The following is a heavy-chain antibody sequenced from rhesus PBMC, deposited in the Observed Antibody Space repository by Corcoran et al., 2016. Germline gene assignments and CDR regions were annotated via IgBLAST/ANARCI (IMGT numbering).Heavy chain of an antibody. D-gene: IGHD3-16*01. V-gene: IGHV4-165*02. CDR2: IGGSRVST. CDR1: GGSIRGYY. J-gene: IGHJ1*01. Sequence: QVQLQESGPGLVKPSETLSLTCAVSGGSIRGYYWNWIRQPPGKGLAWIGYIGGSRVSTYDNASLRVRVTLSTCPSKTQFARKLCSVTAADTAVYYCARAGGSYYYAEYFEFWGQGALVTVSS. CDR3: ARAGGSYYYAEYFEF.